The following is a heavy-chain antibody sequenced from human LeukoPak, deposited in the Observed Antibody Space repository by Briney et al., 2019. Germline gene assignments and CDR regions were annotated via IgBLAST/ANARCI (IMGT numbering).Heavy chain of an antibody. CDR1: GFTFSNYG. Sequence: GGSLRLSCAVSGFTFSNYGMHWVRQAPGKGLAWVAVLYYGGTNKHYADSVKGRFTISRDTSKNPLYLQMDSLRAEDTAVYYCTGEDLRFPQWLWGQGTLVTVSS. V-gene: IGHV3-33*01. J-gene: IGHJ4*02. CDR3: TGEDLRFPQWL. D-gene: IGHD3-3*01. CDR2: LYYGGTNK.